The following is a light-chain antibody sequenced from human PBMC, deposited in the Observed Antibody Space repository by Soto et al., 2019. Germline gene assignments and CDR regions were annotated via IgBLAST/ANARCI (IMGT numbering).Light chain of an antibody. CDR1: QSVSNS. Sequence: EIVLTQSPATLSLSPGERATLSCRASQSVSNSLVWYQQKPGQAPRLLIYGASNRATGIPARFSGSGSGTDVTLTISSLEPEDFAVYYCQQRSNCQFTFGPGTKVDIE. V-gene: IGKV3-11*01. J-gene: IGKJ3*01. CDR2: GAS. CDR3: QQRSNCQFT.